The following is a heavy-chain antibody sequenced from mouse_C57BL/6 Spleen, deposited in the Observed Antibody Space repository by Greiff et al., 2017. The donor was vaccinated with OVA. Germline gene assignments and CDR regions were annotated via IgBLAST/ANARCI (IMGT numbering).Heavy chain of an antibody. V-gene: IGHV1-54*01. J-gene: IGHJ4*01. CDR1: GYAFTNYL. D-gene: IGHD1-1*01. Sequence: QVQLKESGAELVRPGTSVKVSCKASGYAFTNYLIEWVKQRPGQGLEWIGVINPGGGGTNYNEKFKGKATLTADKSSSTAYMQLSSLTSEDSAVYFCARTLITTDYYAMDYWGQGTSVTVSS. CDR2: INPGGGGT. CDR3: ARTLITTDYYAMDY.